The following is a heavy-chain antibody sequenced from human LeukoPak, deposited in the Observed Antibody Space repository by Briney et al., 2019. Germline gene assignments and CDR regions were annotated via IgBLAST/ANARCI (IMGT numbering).Heavy chain of an antibody. D-gene: IGHD2-2*01. CDR2: ISHDGSDT. V-gene: IGHV3-30*18. Sequence: GGSLRLSCAASGFTFDTYGMHWVRQAPGKGLEWVAVISHDGSDTYYADSVKGRFTISRDNSKNTVSLQVNSLRAEDTAAYYCAKGGYCSATRCYVGKGMDDWGQGTLVTVSS. CDR1: GFTFDTYG. J-gene: IGHJ4*02. CDR3: AKGGYCSATRCYVGKGMDD.